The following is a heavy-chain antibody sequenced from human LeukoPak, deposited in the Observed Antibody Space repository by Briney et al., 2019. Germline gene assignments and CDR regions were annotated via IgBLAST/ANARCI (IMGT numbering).Heavy chain of an antibody. CDR1: GGTFSKYN. J-gene: IGHJ5*02. CDR2: IIPILGTA. V-gene: IGHV1-69*06. Sequence: GASVKVSCKGSGGTFSKYNFNWLRQAPGQGLEWMGGIIPILGTANHAQKFQGRVTIIADKSTSTVYMEPNSLKSEDTAVYYCAFRSSWYEDPWGQGTLVTVSS. CDR3: AFRSSWYEDP. D-gene: IGHD6-13*01.